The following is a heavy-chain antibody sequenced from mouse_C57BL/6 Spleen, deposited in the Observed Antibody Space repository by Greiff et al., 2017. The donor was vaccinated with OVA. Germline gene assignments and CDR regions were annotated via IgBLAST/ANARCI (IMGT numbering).Heavy chain of an antibody. J-gene: IGHJ2*01. Sequence: QVQLQQSGAELMKPGASVKLSCKATGYTFTGYWIEWVKQRPGHGLEWIGEILPGSGSTNYNEKFKGKATFTADTSSNTAYMQLSSLTTEDSAIYYCARGSAITTVVATGNFDYWGQGTTLTVSS. CDR3: ARGSAITTVVATGNFDY. V-gene: IGHV1-9*01. CDR2: ILPGSGST. CDR1: GYTFTGYW. D-gene: IGHD1-1*01.